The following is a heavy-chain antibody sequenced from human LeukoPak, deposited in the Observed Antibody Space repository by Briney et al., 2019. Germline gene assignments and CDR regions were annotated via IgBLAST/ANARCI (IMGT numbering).Heavy chain of an antibody. V-gene: IGHV4-34*01. CDR3: ARALLWFGENAFDI. CDR1: GGSFSGYY. D-gene: IGHD3-10*01. CDR2: INHSGST. J-gene: IGHJ3*02. Sequence: SETLSLTCAVYGGSFSGYYWSWLRQPPGKGLEWIGEINHSGSTNYNPSLKSRVTISVDTSKNQFSLKLSSVTAADTAVYYCARALLWFGENAFDIWGQGTMVTVSS.